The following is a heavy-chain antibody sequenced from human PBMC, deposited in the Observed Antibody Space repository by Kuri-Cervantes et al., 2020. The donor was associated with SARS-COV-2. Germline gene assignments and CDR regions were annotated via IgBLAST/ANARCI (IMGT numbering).Heavy chain of an antibody. CDR3: ARDLTTVVTNYYYYGMDV. CDR1: GYTFTGYY. V-gene: IGHV1-2*04. D-gene: IGHD4-23*01. J-gene: IGHJ6*02. Sequence: ASVKVSCKASGYTFTGYYMHWVRQAPGQGLEWMGWINPNSGGTNYAQKFQGWVTMTRDTSTSTVYMELSSLRSEDTAVYYCARDLTTVVTNYYYYGMDVWGQGTTVTVSS. CDR2: INPNSGGT.